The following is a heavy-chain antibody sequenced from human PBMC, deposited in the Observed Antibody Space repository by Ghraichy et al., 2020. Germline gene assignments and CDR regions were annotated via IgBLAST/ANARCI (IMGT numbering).Heavy chain of an antibody. D-gene: IGHD2-15*01. Sequence: GGSLRLSCAASGFTFSSYGMNWVRQAPGKGLEWVSYISGSCGSTYYADSVKGRFTISRDNSKNTLYLQMNSLRAEDTAVYYCARLAGLFDYWGQGTLVTVSS. CDR2: ISGSCGST. CDR3: ARLAGLFDY. J-gene: IGHJ4*02. V-gene: IGHV3-23*01. CDR1: GFTFSSYG.